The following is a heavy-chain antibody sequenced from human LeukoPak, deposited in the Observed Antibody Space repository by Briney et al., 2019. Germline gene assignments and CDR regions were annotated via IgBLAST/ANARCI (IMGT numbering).Heavy chain of an antibody. J-gene: IGHJ4*02. D-gene: IGHD2-15*01. CDR1: GASISSRDHY. V-gene: IGHV4-30-4*02. CDR2: ISYSGST. CDR3: ATHHRYCSGGSCYSFDY. Sequence: PSETLSLTCTVSGASISSRDHYWSWIRQPPGQGLEWIGYISYSGSTYYNPSLKSRITISVDMSKNQFSLRLNSVTAADTAVYYCATHHRYCSGGSCYSFDYWGQGTLVTVSS.